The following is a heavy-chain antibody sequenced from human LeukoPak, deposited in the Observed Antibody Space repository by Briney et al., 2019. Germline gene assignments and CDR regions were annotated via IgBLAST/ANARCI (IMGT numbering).Heavy chain of an antibody. J-gene: IGHJ4*02. CDR3: AKDGKRESMIVVVRRPHYFDH. V-gene: IGHV3-23*01. Sequence: GGSLRLSCAASGFTFSSYGMSWVRQAPGKGLEWVSGISNSGGYTYYADSVKGRFTISRDNSKNTLYLQMNSLRAEDTAVYYCAKDGKRESMIVVVRRPHYFDHWGQGTLVTVSS. D-gene: IGHD3-22*01. CDR2: ISNSGGYT. CDR1: GFTFSSYG.